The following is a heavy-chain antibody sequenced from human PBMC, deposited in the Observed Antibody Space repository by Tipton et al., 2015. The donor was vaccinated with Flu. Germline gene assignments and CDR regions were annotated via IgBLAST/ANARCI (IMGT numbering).Heavy chain of an antibody. CDR2: IYTSGRT. CDR1: GGSIKSVSHY. Sequence: TLSLTCTVSGGSIKSVSHYWSWIRQPAGKGLEWIGRIYTSGRTMYNPSLVSRVTISVDTSKNQFSLRLVSMTATDTAVYYCARRDYSNYVSEPKNWFDPWGQGILVTVSS. V-gene: IGHV4-61*02. CDR3: ARRDYSNYVSEPKNWFDP. J-gene: IGHJ5*02. D-gene: IGHD4-11*01.